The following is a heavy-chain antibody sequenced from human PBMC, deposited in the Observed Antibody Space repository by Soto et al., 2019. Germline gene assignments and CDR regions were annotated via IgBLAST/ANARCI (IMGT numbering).Heavy chain of an antibody. CDR3: ARGHFGGSYYYYYGMDV. Sequence: QVQLVQSGAEVKKPGSSVKVSGKACGGTFSSYAISWVRQALGQGLEWMGGIIPIFGTANYAQKFEGRVTITADESTSTAYMELSSLRSEDTAVYHCARGHFGGSYYYYYGMDVWGQGTTVTVSS. CDR2: IIPIFGTA. CDR1: GGTFSSYA. V-gene: IGHV1-69*01. D-gene: IGHD2-21*01. J-gene: IGHJ6*02.